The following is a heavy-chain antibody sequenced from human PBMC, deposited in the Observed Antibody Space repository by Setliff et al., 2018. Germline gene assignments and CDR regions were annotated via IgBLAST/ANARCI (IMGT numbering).Heavy chain of an antibody. D-gene: IGHD2-15*01. CDR2: ISSSSSYI. Sequence: PGGSLRLSCAASGFTFSSYSMNWVRQAPGKGLEWVSSISSSSSYIYYADSVKGRFTISRDNAKNTLFLQMNSLRAEDTAVYYCAKDSRYCSGGSCSEPDAFDIWGQGTMVTVSS. J-gene: IGHJ3*02. V-gene: IGHV3-21*01. CDR3: AKDSRYCSGGSCSEPDAFDI. CDR1: GFTFSSYS.